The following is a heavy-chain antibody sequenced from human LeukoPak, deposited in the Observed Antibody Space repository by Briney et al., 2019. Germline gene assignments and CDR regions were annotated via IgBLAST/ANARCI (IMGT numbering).Heavy chain of an antibody. D-gene: IGHD2-15*01. Sequence: GGSLRLSCAVSGLTFSRYAMSWVRQAPGKGLEWVSAISGSGGSTYYADSVKGRFTISRDNSKNTLYLQMNSLRAEDTAVYYCAKDPGYCSGGSCPVWFDPWGQGTLVTVSS. V-gene: IGHV3-23*01. J-gene: IGHJ5*02. CDR1: GLTFSRYA. CDR3: AKDPGYCSGGSCPVWFDP. CDR2: ISGSGGST.